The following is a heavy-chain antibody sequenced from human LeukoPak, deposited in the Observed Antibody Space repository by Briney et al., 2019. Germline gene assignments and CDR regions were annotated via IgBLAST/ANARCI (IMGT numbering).Heavy chain of an antibody. V-gene: IGHV1-8*01. CDR2: MNPHSDNT. CDR3: ARGAGYYDNANWFDP. CDR1: GYTFTSYD. D-gene: IGHD3-22*01. Sequence: ASVKVSCKASGYTFTSYDINWVRQATGQELEWMGWMNPHSDNTAYAQKFQGRVTMTRDTSTSTVYMELSSLRSEDTAVYYCARGAGYYDNANWFDPWGQGTLVTVSS. J-gene: IGHJ5*02.